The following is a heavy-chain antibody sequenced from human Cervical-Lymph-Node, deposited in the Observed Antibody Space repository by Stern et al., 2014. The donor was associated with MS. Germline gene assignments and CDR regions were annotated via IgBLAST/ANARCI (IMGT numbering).Heavy chain of an antibody. D-gene: IGHD6-19*01. V-gene: IGHV2-5*02. CDR1: GFSLTTSGVG. CDR2: FYWDDDD. J-gene: IGHJ4*02. CDR3: AHRRKPNMGWYGDYYDF. Sequence: QITLKESGPTLVKPTQTLTLTCTFSGFSLTTSGVGVGRIRQPPGKALEWLALFYWDDDDPYKPFLERRPTITKAPSHTQCVLTMTNMEPVDTATYYCAHRRKPNMGWYGDYYDFWGQGILVTVSS.